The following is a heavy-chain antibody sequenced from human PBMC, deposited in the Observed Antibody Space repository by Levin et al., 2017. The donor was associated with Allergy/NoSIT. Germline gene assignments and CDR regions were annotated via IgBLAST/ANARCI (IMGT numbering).Heavy chain of an antibody. Sequence: ASVKVSCKASGYTFSTHDINWVRQATGQGLEWMGWMSPNSGNTGYAQKFQGRVTMTRNASISTAYMELSSLRSEDTAIYYCARAGGGASYYFGMDVWGQGTTVTVSS. J-gene: IGHJ6*02. V-gene: IGHV1-8*01. CDR2: MSPNSGNT. CDR3: ARAGGGASYYFGMDV. D-gene: IGHD3-10*01. CDR1: GYTFSTHD.